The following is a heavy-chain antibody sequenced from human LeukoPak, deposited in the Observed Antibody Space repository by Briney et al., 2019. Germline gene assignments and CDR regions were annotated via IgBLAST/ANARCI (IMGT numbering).Heavy chain of an antibody. J-gene: IGHJ5*02. V-gene: IGHV5-51*01. CDR2: ISPGDSDT. Sequence: RGASLKISCKGSGYSFTSYWIGWVRQLPGKGLEWMGIISPGDSDTRYSPSFQGQVTISADKSISTTYLQWNSLKASDTAMYYCALGSTTCCGSNWLDPWGQGTLVTVSS. CDR1: GYSFTSYW. CDR3: ALGSTTCCGSNWLDP. D-gene: IGHD6-13*01.